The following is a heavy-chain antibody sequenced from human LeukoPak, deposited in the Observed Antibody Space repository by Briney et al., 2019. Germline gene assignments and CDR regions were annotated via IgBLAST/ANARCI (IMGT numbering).Heavy chain of an antibody. Sequence: EASVKVSCKASGYSFTTYGISWVRQAPGQGLEWMGWINPNSGGTNYAQKFQGRVTMTGDTSISTAYMELGRLRSDDTAVYYCARDLKMVAVAAPDYWGQGTLVTVSS. CDR3: ARDLKMVAVAAPDY. CDR1: GYSFTTYG. V-gene: IGHV1-2*02. J-gene: IGHJ4*02. CDR2: INPNSGGT. D-gene: IGHD6-19*01.